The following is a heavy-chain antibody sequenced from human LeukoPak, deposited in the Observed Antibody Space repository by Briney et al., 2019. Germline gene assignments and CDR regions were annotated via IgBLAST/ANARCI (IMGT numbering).Heavy chain of an antibody. CDR2: INPSGGST. V-gene: IGHV1-46*01. Sequence: ASVKVSCKASGYTFTSYYMHWVRQAPGQGLEWMGIINPSGGSTSYAQKFQGRVTMTRDMSTSTVYMELSSLRSEDTAVYYCARARYSSSPETYKGGSLGDAFDIWGQGTMVTVSS. CDR3: ARARYSSSPETYKGGSLGDAFDI. J-gene: IGHJ3*02. D-gene: IGHD6-13*01. CDR1: GYTFTSYY.